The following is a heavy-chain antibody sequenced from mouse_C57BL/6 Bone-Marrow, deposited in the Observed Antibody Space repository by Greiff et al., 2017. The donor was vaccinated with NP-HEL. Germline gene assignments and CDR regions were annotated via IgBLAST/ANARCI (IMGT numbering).Heavy chain of an antibody. CDR2: ISNGGGST. Sequence: DVKLVESGGGLVQPGGSLKLSCAASGFTFSDYYMYWVRQTPEKRLEWVAYISNGGGSTYYPDTVKGRFTISRDNAKNTLYLQMSRLKSEDTAMYYCARHGGNFSWFAYWGQGTLVTVSA. J-gene: IGHJ3*01. V-gene: IGHV5-12*01. D-gene: IGHD2-1*01. CDR3: ARHGGNFSWFAY. CDR1: GFTFSDYY.